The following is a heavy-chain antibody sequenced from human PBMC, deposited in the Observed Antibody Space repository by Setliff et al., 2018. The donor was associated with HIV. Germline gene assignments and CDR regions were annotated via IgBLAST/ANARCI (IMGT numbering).Heavy chain of an antibody. CDR1: GYSVNSDYL. V-gene: IGHV4-38-2*02. CDR3: ARDPKYYYKYLQY. J-gene: IGHJ1*01. CDR2: VYHSGST. D-gene: IGHD1-26*01. Sequence: KPSETLSLTCTVSGYSVNSDYLWCWIRQPPGKGLEWIGRVYHSGSTYYNPSLKSRVTRSVDTSKNQVSLKLSSVTAADTAVYYCARDPKYYYKYLQYWGPGTLVTVSS.